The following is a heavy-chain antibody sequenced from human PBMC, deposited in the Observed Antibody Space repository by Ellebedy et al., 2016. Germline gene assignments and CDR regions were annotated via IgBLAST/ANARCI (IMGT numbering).Heavy chain of an antibody. D-gene: IGHD7-27*01. Sequence: GESLKISCAASGFTFSSYGMHWVRQAPGKGLEWVAVIWYDGSNKYYADSVKGRFTISRDNSKNTLYLQMNSLRGEDTAVYYCARDWALVDYWGQGTLVTVSS. CDR3: ARDWALVDY. V-gene: IGHV3-33*01. CDR2: IWYDGSNK. CDR1: GFTFSSYG. J-gene: IGHJ4*02.